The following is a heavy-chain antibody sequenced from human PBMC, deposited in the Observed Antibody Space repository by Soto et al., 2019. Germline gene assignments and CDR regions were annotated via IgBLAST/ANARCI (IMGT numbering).Heavy chain of an antibody. Sequence: QVQLQESGPGLVKPSQTLSLTCTVSGGSISSGGYYWSWIRQHPGKGLEWIGYIYYSGITHYNPSLKSRLTISVDMSKNQFSLKLISVTAADTAVYYCARVLPGNYYYYGMDVWGQGTTVTVSS. D-gene: IGHD3-10*01. J-gene: IGHJ6*02. V-gene: IGHV4-31*03. CDR1: GGSISSGGYY. CDR2: IYYSGIT. CDR3: ARVLPGNYYYYGMDV.